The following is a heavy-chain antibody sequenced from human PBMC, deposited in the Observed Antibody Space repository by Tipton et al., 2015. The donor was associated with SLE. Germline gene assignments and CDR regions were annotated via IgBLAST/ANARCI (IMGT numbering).Heavy chain of an antibody. J-gene: IGHJ4*02. CDR2: ISYSETT. Sequence: TLSLTCTVSGGSISSHYWSWIRQPPGKGLEWIGYISYSETTNYNPSLKSRVTISVDTSKNQFSLELRSVTAADTAVYYCAGAWQGYCSGGTCYVLDYWGQGTLVTVSS. CDR3: AGAWQGYCSGGTCYVLDY. D-gene: IGHD2-15*01. CDR1: GGSISSHY. V-gene: IGHV4-59*11.